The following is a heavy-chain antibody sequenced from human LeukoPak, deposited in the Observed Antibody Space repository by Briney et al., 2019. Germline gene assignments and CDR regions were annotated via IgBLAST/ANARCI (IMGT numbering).Heavy chain of an antibody. CDR1: GFIFSTYW. V-gene: IGHV3-74*01. J-gene: IGHJ4*02. D-gene: IGHD6-19*01. Sequence: GGSLRLSCTASGFIFSTYWMHWVRQAPGKGLVWVSRINSVGSSTNYADSVKGRFTISRDNAKNMLYLQMNSLRAEDTAVYYCAKVTSSGWFFDYWGQGTLVTVSS. CDR2: INSVGSST. CDR3: AKVTSSGWFFDY.